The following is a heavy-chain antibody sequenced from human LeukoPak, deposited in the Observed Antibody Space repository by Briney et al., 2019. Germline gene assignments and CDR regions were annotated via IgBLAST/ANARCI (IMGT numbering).Heavy chain of an antibody. J-gene: IGHJ5*02. CDR3: AKGPYSSSSLNWFDP. CDR1: GFTFSTYA. CDR2: ISGSGGST. Sequence: GGSLRLSCAVSGFTFSTYAMSWVRQAPGKGLEWVSAISGSGGSTYYADSVKGRFTISRDNSKNTLYLQMNSLRAEDTAVYYCAKGPYSSSSLNWFDPWGQGTLVTVSS. V-gene: IGHV3-23*01. D-gene: IGHD6-6*01.